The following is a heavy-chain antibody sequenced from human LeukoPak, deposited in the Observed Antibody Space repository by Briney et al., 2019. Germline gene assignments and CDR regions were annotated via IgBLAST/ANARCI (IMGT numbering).Heavy chain of an antibody. CDR3: ARDQYRLRLGELSLSIPIDY. D-gene: IGHD3-16*02. J-gene: IGHJ4*02. Sequence: ASVKVSCKASGYTFTSYGISWVRQAPGQGLEWMGWISAYNGNTNYAQKLQGRVTMTTDTSTSTAYMELRSLRSDDTAVYYCARDQYRLRLGELSLSIPIDYWGQGTLVTVSS. V-gene: IGHV1-18*01. CDR1: GYTFTSYG. CDR2: ISAYNGNT.